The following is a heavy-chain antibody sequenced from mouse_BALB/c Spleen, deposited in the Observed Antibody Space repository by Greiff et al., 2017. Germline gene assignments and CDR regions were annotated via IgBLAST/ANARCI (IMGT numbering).Heavy chain of an antibody. CDR2: ISYSGST. CDR3: ARSYYGSSPFAY. V-gene: IGHV3-8*02. CDR1: GDSITSGY. Sequence: EVMLVESGPSLVKPSQTLSLTCSVTGDSITSGYWYWIRKFPGNKLEYMGYISYSGSTYYNPSLKSRISITRDTSKNQYYLQLNSVTTEDTATYYCARSYYGSSPFAYWGQGTLVTVSA. D-gene: IGHD1-1*01. J-gene: IGHJ3*01.